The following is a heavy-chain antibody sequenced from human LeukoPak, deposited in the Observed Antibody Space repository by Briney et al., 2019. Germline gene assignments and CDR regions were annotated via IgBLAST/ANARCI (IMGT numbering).Heavy chain of an antibody. CDR1: GGSISSGGCY. CDR3: ARERGYCSSTSCYINWFDP. Sequence: KTSETLSLTCTVSGGSISSGGCYWSWIRQHPGKGLEWIGYIYYSGSTYYNPSLKSRVTISVDTSKNQFSLKLSSVTAADTAVYYCARERGYCSSTSCYINWFDPWGQGTLVTVSS. V-gene: IGHV4-31*03. J-gene: IGHJ5*02. D-gene: IGHD2-2*02. CDR2: IYYSGST.